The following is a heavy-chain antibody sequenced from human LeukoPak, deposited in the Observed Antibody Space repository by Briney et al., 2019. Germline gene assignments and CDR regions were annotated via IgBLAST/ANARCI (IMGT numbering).Heavy chain of an antibody. V-gene: IGHV3-30-3*01. CDR3: ARTGYSSSWYGELDY. CDR1: GFTFSSYA. CDR2: ISYDGSNK. J-gene: IGHJ4*02. Sequence: PGGSLRLSCAASGFTFSSYAMHWVRQAPGKGLEWVAVISYDGSNKYYADSVKGRFTISRDNSKNTQYLQMNSLRAEDTAVYYCARTGYSSSWYGELDYWGQGTLVTVSS. D-gene: IGHD6-13*01.